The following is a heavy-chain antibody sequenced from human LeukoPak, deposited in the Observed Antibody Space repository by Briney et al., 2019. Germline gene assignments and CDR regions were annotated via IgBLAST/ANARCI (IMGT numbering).Heavy chain of an antibody. CDR3: AKEDYDFWSGYYAFDI. Sequence: GGSLRLSCVASGFTFSSYWMHWVRQDLRKGLVWVSRINGDGRNINYADSVRGRFTISRDNAKNTLYLQMNTLRVEDTAVYYCAKEDYDFWSGYYAFDIWGQGTMVTVSS. V-gene: IGHV3-74*01. J-gene: IGHJ3*02. D-gene: IGHD3-3*01. CDR2: INGDGRNI. CDR1: GFTFSSYW.